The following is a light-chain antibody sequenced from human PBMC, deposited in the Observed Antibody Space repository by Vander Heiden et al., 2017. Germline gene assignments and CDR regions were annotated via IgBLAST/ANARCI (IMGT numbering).Light chain of an antibody. CDR3: SSYTSSSTVV. Sequence: QSALTQPASASGPPGQSITISCTGTSSDVGGYNYVSWYQQHPGKATKLMIYDVSNRPSGVSNRFSGSKSGNTASLTISGLQAEDEADYYCSSYTSSSTVVFGGGTKLTVL. J-gene: IGLJ2*01. V-gene: IGLV2-14*01. CDR2: DVS. CDR1: SSDVGGYNY.